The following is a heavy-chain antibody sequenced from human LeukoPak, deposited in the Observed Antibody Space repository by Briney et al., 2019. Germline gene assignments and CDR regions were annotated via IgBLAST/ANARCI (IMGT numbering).Heavy chain of an antibody. J-gene: IGHJ5*02. D-gene: IGHD3-10*01. CDR2: INHSGST. V-gene: IGHV4-34*01. Sequence: SETLSLTCAVYGGSFSGYYWSWIRQPPGKGLEWIGEINHSGSTNYNPSLKSRVTISVDTSKNQFSLKLSSVTAADTAVYYCARKRLLWFGESLNNWFDPWGQGTLVTVSS. CDR1: GGSFSGYY. CDR3: ARKRLLWFGESLNNWFDP.